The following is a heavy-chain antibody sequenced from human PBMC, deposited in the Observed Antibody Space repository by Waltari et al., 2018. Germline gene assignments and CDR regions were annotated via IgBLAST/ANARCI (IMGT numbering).Heavy chain of an antibody. CDR3: ARRSSGAYPDYYYGLDV. CDR1: GGSISGNSYY. Sequence: QLQLQESGPGLVEPSETLSLTCSVSGGSISGNSYYWGWIRPPPGKGLEWIGSVHSGRTTYYHPSLKSRISISLDTTEHRFSLKLTSVTAADTAVYYCARRSSGAYPDYYYGLDVWGQGATV. J-gene: IGHJ6*02. CDR2: VHSGRTT. V-gene: IGHV4-39*02. D-gene: IGHD3-22*01.